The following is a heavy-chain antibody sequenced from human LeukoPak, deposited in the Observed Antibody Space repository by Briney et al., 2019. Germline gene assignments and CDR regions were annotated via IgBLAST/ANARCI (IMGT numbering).Heavy chain of an antibody. CDR2: IIPIFGTA. J-gene: IGHJ4*02. V-gene: IGHV1-69*05. CDR1: GGTFSSYA. CDR3: ARDKGYCSGGSCYREFDY. D-gene: IGHD2-15*01. Sequence: ASVKVSCKASGGTFSSYAISWARQAPGQGLEWMGRIIPIFGTANYAQKFQGRVTITTDESTSTAYMELSSLRSEDTAVYYCARDKGYCSGGSCYREFDYWGQGTLVTVSS.